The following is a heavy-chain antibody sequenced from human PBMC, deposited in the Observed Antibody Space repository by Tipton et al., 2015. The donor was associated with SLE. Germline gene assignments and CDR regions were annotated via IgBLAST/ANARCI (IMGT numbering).Heavy chain of an antibody. J-gene: IGHJ4*02. D-gene: IGHD3-3*01. Sequence: SLRLSCAASGFTFSSYGMHWVRQAPGKGLEWAAFIRYDGSNKYYADSVKGRFTISRDNSKNTLYLQMNSLRAEDTAVYYCAKDLGTYYDFWSGYSPFDYWGQGTLVTVSS. CDR1: GFTFSSYG. CDR2: IRYDGSNK. V-gene: IGHV3-30*02. CDR3: AKDLGTYYDFWSGYSPFDY.